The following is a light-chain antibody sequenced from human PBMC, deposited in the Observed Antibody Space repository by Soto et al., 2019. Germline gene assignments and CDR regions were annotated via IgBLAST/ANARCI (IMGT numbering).Light chain of an antibody. J-gene: IGKJ1*01. CDR1: QSVSIW. CDR3: QQFNTSPWT. Sequence: DIQISQPPSTLSASEGDRVTISCRASQSVSIWLAWYQQKPGRAPKLLIYKSSILESGVPSRFSGSGSGTEFTLTISSLQPDDFATYYCQQFNTSPWTFGQGTKVDI. CDR2: KSS. V-gene: IGKV1-5*03.